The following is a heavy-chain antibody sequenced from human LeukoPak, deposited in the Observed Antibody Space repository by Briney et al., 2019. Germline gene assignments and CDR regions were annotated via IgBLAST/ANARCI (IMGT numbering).Heavy chain of an antibody. D-gene: IGHD3-3*01. V-gene: IGHV1-58*01. J-gene: IGHJ3*02. CDR2: IVVGSGNT. CDR1: GFTFTSSA. CDR3: AASIGGDAFDI. Sequence: GTSVKVSCKASGFTFTSSAVQWVRQARGQRLEWIGWIVVGSGNTNCAQKFQERVTITRDMSTSTAYMELSSLRSEDTAVYYCAASIGGDAFDIWGQGTMVTVSS.